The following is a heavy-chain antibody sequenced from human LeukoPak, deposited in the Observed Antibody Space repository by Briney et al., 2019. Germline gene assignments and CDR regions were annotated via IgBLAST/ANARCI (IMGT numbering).Heavy chain of an antibody. Sequence: GGSLRLSCAASGFTFSSYGMHWVRQAPGNGLEWVAVIWYDGSNKYYADSVKGRFTISRDNSKNTLYLQMNSLRAEDTAVYYCARDQSDYYDSSGYDYWGQGTLVTVSS. D-gene: IGHD3-22*01. J-gene: IGHJ4*02. V-gene: IGHV3-33*01. CDR3: ARDQSDYYDSSGYDY. CDR1: GFTFSSYG. CDR2: IWYDGSNK.